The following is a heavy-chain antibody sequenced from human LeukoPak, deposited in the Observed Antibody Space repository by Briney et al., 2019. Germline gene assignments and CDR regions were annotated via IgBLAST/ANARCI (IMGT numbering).Heavy chain of an antibody. D-gene: IGHD5-12*01. CDR2: LNRDGSII. V-gene: IGHV3-74*01. Sequence: GGSLRLSCAASGFTFSNYWMHWVRQAPGKGLVWVSRLNRDGSIINYADSVKGRFTISRDNAKNTLYLQMSSLRGEDTAVYYCARTRGYSGYDPLDYWGQGTLVTVSS. CDR1: GFTFSNYW. J-gene: IGHJ4*02. CDR3: ARTRGYSGYDPLDY.